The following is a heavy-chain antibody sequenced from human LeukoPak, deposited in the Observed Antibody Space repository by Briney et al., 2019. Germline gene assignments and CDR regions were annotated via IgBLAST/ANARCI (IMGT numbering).Heavy chain of an antibody. V-gene: IGHV4-59*01. Sequence: PSETLSLTCTVSGGSISSYYWSWIRQPPGKGLEWIGYIYDTGSTNYNPSLKSRVTISVDTSKNQFSLKLSSVTAADTAVYYCASPRAERSTWYAVDYWGQGTLVTVSA. CDR3: ASPRAERSTWYAVDY. J-gene: IGHJ4*02. CDR1: GGSISSYY. D-gene: IGHD6-13*01. CDR2: IYDTGST.